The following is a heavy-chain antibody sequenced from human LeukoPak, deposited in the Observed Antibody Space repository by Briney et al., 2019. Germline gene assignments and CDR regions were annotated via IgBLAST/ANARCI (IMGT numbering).Heavy chain of an antibody. D-gene: IGHD6-13*01. V-gene: IGHV1-2*04. CDR3: ARGGYSSRVLTDY. J-gene: IGHJ4*02. Sequence: ALVKVSCKASGYTFTGYYMHWVRQAPGQGLEWMGWINPNSGGTNYTQKFQGWVAMTRDTSISTAYMELSRLRSDDTAVYYCARGGYSSRVLTDYWGQGTLVTVSS. CDR2: INPNSGGT. CDR1: GYTFTGYY.